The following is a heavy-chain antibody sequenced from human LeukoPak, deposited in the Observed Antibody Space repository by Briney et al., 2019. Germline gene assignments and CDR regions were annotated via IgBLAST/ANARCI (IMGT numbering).Heavy chain of an antibody. CDR3: ASVFGLGDPYFDY. CDR1: GYTFNTYG. D-gene: IGHD3-16*01. V-gene: IGHV1-69*13. CDR2: IIPIFGTA. J-gene: IGHJ4*02. Sequence: GASVKVSCKASGYTFNTYGITWVRQAPGQGLEWMGGIIPIFGTANYAQKFQDRVTITADESTSTAYMELSSLRSEDTAVYYCASVFGLGDPYFDYWGQGTLVTVSS.